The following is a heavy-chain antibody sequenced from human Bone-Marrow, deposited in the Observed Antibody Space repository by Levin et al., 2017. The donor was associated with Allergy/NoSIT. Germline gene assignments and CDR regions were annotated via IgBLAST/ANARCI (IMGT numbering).Heavy chain of an antibody. CDR3: ARSDHDTFDI. V-gene: IGHV2-70*13. CDR1: GFSLTTGMC. J-gene: IGHJ3*02. CDR2: IDWDDDK. Sequence: SGPTLVKPTQTLTLTCTFSGFSLTTGMCVHWLRQSPGRAPEWLASIDWDDDKFYSTSLKTRLTISKDTSQNQVVLTMINMAPVDTATYYCARSDHDTFDIWGQGTMVTVSS.